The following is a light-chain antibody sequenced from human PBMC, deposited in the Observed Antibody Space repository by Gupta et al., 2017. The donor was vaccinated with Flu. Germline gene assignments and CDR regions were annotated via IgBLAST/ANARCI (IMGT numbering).Light chain of an antibody. CDR2: EVN. CDR3: CSYGYSRG. Sequence: GQTITIACTGTSSDVGGYNFVSVYQQHPGKVPKLIIDEVNTRPSGVPYGFSASKSGNTASLTVSGLQAEDEYYYFCCSYGYSRGFGGGTKLTVL. J-gene: IGLJ2*01. V-gene: IGLV2-8*01. CDR1: SSDVGGYNF.